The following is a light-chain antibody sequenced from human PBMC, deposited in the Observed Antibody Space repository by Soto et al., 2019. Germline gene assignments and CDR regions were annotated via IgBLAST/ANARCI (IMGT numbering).Light chain of an antibody. CDR3: NSYTSSSTYV. CDR1: SRDVGGFNY. CDR2: DVT. Sequence: QSVLTKPASVSGSPGQSITISCTGTSRDVGGFNYVSWYQQHPGKAPKLMIYDVTNRPSGVSYRFSGSKSGNTASLTISGLQAEDEADYYCNSYTSSSTYVFGTGTKLTVL. V-gene: IGLV2-14*03. J-gene: IGLJ1*01.